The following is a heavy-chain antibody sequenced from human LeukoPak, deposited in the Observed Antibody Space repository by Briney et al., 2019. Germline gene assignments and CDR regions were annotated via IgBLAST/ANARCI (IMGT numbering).Heavy chain of an antibody. CDR2: IYNSGST. V-gene: IGHV4-59*01. CDR3: ARGNPPYDSSSRYPHY. CDR1: GGSISNYF. J-gene: IGHJ4*02. D-gene: IGHD6-13*01. Sequence: PSETLSLTCTVSGGSISNYFWSWIRQPPGKGLEWIGYIYNSGSTNYNPSLKSRVTISVDASKNQFSLKLSSVTAADTAVYYCARGNPPYDSSSRYPHYWGQGTLVTVSS.